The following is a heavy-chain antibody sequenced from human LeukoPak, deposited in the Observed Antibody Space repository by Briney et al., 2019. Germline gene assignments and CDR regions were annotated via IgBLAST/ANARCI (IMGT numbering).Heavy chain of an antibody. CDR1: GYTFTNYW. Sequence: GESLKISCEGSGYTFTNYWIAWVRQMPGKGLEWMGIIYPGDSDTRYSPSFQGQVTISADKSISTAYLQWSGLKASDTAMYYCARFLTDILTGANPSNWFDPWGQGTLVTVSS. CDR3: ARFLTDILTGANPSNWFDP. CDR2: IYPGDSDT. V-gene: IGHV5-51*01. J-gene: IGHJ5*02. D-gene: IGHD3-9*01.